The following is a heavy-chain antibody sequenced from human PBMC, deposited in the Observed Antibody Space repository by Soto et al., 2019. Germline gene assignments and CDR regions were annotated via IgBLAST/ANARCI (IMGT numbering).Heavy chain of an antibody. J-gene: IGHJ3*02. CDR2: ISSSSSFI. CDR3: AREGGYSGYALGDVFDI. D-gene: IGHD5-12*01. V-gene: IGHV3-21*01. CDR1: WIIFNNYN. Sequence: VGSLRLSCAASWIIFNNYNMNWVRQAPGKWLEWVSSISSSSSFIYYADSVKGRFTISRDNAKNSLYLQMNSLRAEDTAVYYCAREGGYSGYALGDVFDIWGQGTMVTVSS.